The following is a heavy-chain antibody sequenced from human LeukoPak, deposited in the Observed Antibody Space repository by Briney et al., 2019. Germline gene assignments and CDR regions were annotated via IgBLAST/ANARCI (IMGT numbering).Heavy chain of an antibody. CDR3: ARGVSIQTTPKFDY. CDR2: IYYSGST. Sequence: SETLSLTCTVSGGSISSGGYYWSWIRQHPGKGLEWIGYIYYSGSTNYNPSLKSRVTISVDTSKNQFSLKLSSVTAADTAVYYCARGVSIQTTPKFDYWGQGTLVTVSS. V-gene: IGHV4-61*08. CDR1: GGSISSGGYY. J-gene: IGHJ4*02. D-gene: IGHD2-15*01.